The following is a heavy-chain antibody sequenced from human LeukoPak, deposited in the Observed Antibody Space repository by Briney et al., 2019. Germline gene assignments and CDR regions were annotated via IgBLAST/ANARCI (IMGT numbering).Heavy chain of an antibody. CDR1: GFSLSTSGMC. Sequence: SGPTLVNPTQTLTLTCTFSGFSLSTSGMCVSWIRQPPGKALEWLARIDWDDDKYYSTSLKTRLTISKDTSKNQVVLTMTNMDPVDAATYYCARIRFRTNGVCLDAFDIWGQGTMVTVPS. V-gene: IGHV2-70*11. CDR3: ARIRFRTNGVCLDAFDI. CDR2: IDWDDDK. D-gene: IGHD2-8*01. J-gene: IGHJ3*02.